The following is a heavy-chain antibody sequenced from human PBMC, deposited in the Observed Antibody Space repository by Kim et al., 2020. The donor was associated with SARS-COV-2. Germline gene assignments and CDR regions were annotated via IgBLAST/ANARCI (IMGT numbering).Heavy chain of an antibody. J-gene: IGHJ4*02. CDR2: VYAGNGGT. CDR1: GYIFDTAT. D-gene: IGHD3-10*01. Sequence: ASVKVSCKASGYIFDTATIHWVRQAPGQRLEWVGWVYAGNGGTRYSQNFQGRLTITRDTSATTAYMELSSLRSEDTAVYYCARLPGGEGNHDYWGQGTPVIVTS. CDR3: ARLPGGEGNHDY. V-gene: IGHV1-3*01.